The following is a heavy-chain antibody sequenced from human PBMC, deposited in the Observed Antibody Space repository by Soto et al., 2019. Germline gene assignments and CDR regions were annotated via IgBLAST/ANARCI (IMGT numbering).Heavy chain of an antibody. J-gene: IGHJ4*02. CDR2: IDPSDSYT. D-gene: IGHD3-10*01. Sequence: GESLKISCKGSGYSFTSYWISWVRQMPGKGLEWMGRIDPSDSYTNYSPSFQGHVTISADKSISTAYLQWSSLKASDTAMYYCARHESYGSGCYYNPFDYWGQGTLVTVSS. CDR3: ARHESYGSGCYYNPFDY. CDR1: GYSFTSYW. V-gene: IGHV5-10-1*01.